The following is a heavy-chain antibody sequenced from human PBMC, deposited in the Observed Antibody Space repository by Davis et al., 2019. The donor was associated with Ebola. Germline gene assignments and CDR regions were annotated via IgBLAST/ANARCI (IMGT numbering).Heavy chain of an antibody. CDR1: GYTFTSYY. CDR3: ARAIADYYYYGMDV. CDR2: INPHNGNT. D-gene: IGHD6-13*01. Sequence: ASVKVSCKASGYTFTSYYMHWVRQAPGQGLEWMGWINPHNGNTNYAQNVQGRVTMTTDTSTSTAYMEVGILRSEDTAVYYCARAIADYYYYGMDVWGKGTTVTVSS. J-gene: IGHJ6*04. V-gene: IGHV1-18*04.